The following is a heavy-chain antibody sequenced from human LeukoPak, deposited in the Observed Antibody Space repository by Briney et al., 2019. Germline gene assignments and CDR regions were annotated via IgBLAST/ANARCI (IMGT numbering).Heavy chain of an antibody. D-gene: IGHD4-17*01. V-gene: IGHV4-59*01. CDR3: ASHPYGDYKRFDY. Sequence: SETLSLTCTVSGGSISSYYWRWIRQPPGKGLEWIGYIYYSGSTNYNPSLKSRVTISVDTSKNQFSLKLSSVTAADTAVYYCASHPYGDYKRFDYWGQGTLVTVSS. J-gene: IGHJ4*02. CDR1: GGSISSYY. CDR2: IYYSGST.